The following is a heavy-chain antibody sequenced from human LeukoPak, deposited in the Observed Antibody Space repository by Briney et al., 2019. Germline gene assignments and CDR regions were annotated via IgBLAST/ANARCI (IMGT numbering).Heavy chain of an antibody. D-gene: IGHD1-1*01. CDR3: ARDEGNDLDY. J-gene: IGHJ4*02. Sequence: ASVNVSREGSVYTHTSYGISWVRQAPGQGREWMGWISAYNGNTNYAQKLQGRVTMTTDTSTSTAYRELRRLISDDTGVYYCARDEGNDLDYWGQGTLVTVSS. CDR2: ISAYNGNT. V-gene: IGHV1-18*01. CDR1: VYTHTSYG.